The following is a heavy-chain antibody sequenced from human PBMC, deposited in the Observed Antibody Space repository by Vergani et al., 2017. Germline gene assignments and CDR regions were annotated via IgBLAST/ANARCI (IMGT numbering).Heavy chain of an antibody. CDR1: GFTFSSYG. CDR3: AKDGVYDSSGYYGEFDY. Sequence: QVQLVESGGGVVQPGRSLRLSCAASGFTFSSYGMHWVRQATGKGLEWVAVISYDGSNKYYADSVKGRFTISRDNSKNTLYLQMNSLRAEDTAVYYCAKDGVYDSSGYYGEFDYWGQGTLVTVSS. V-gene: IGHV3-30*18. D-gene: IGHD3-22*01. J-gene: IGHJ4*02. CDR2: ISYDGSNK.